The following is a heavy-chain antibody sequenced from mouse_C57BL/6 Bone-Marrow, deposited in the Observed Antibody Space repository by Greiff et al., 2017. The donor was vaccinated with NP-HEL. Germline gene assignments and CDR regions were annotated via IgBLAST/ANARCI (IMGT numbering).Heavy chain of an antibody. CDR1: GFTFSSYG. J-gene: IGHJ1*03. V-gene: IGHV5-6*02. CDR3: ARYYYGSYWYFDV. Sequence: DVMLVESGGDLVKPGGSLKLSCAASGFTFSSYGMSLVRQTPDKRLEWVATISSGGSYTYYPDSVKGRFTISRDNAKNTLYLQMSSLKSEDTAMYYCARYYYGSYWYFDVWGTGTTVTVSS. D-gene: IGHD1-1*01. CDR2: ISSGGSYT.